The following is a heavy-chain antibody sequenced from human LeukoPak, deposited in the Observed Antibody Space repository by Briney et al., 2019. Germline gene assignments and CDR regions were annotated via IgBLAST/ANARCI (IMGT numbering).Heavy chain of an antibody. CDR3: ARDALYSSGWYAFDY. V-gene: IGHV3-66*01. CDR2: IYSGGST. Sequence: SGGSLRLSCAASGFTVSSNYMSWVRQAPGKGLEWVSVIYSGGSTYYADSVKGRFTISRDNSKNTLYLQMNSLRAEDTAVYYCARDALYSSGWYAFDYWGQGTLVTVSS. D-gene: IGHD6-19*01. J-gene: IGHJ4*02. CDR1: GFTVSSNY.